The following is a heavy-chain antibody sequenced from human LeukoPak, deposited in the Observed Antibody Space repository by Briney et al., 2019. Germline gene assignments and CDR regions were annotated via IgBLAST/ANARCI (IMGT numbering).Heavy chain of an antibody. CDR2: IYYSGST. V-gene: IGHV4-30-4*01. J-gene: IGHJ4*02. D-gene: IGHD1-26*01. CDR1: GGSISSGDYY. Sequence: SQTLSLTCTVSGGSISSGDYYWSWIRQPPGKGLEWIGYIYYSGSTYYNPSLKSRVTISVDTSKNQFSLKLSSVTAADTAVYYCARVDSGSHQVDYWGQGTLVTVSS. CDR3: ARVDSGSHQVDY.